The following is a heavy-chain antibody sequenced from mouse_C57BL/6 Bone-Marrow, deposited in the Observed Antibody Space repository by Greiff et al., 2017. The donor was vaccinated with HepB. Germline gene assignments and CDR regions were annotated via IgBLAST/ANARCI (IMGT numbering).Heavy chain of an antibody. CDR1: GYTFTDYN. D-gene: IGHD2-13*01. CDR2: INPNNGGT. V-gene: IGHV1-22*01. Sequence: VQLKESGPELVKPGASVKMSCKASGYTFTDYNMHWVKQSHGKSLEWIGYINPNNGGTSYNQKFKGKATLTVNKSSSTAYMELRSLTSEDSAVYYCADYWAMDYWGQGTSVTVSS. J-gene: IGHJ4*01. CDR3: ADYWAMDY.